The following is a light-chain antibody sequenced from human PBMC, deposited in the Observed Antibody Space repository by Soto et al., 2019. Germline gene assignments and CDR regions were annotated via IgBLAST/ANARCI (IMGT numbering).Light chain of an antibody. Sequence: DVQRTQSPSSLSASVGDRVTITCRASQAIDRWLAWYQQKPGKAPKVLIYAASSLRSGVPSRFSGSGSGTDFSLTISSPQPEDLATYYCKQSKSFPLTFGGGTMVDI. CDR2: AAS. CDR3: KQSKSFPLT. J-gene: IGKJ4*01. CDR1: QAIDRW. V-gene: IGKV1-12*01.